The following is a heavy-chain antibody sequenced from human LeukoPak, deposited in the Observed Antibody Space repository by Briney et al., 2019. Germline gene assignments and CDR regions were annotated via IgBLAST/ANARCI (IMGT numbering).Heavy chain of an antibody. CDR3: ARGADLTGTTLYY. CDR2: TIPILGIA. D-gene: IGHD1-20*01. V-gene: IGHV1-69*04. Sequence: SSVKVSRKASGGTFSSYAISWVRQAPGQGLEWMGRTIPILGIANYAQKFQGRVTITADKSTSTAYMELSSLRSEDTAVYYCARGADLTGTTLYYWGQGTLVTVSS. CDR1: GGTFSSYA. J-gene: IGHJ4*02.